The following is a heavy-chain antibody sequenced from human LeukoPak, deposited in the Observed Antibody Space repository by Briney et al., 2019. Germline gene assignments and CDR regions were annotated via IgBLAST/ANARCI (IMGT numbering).Heavy chain of an antibody. D-gene: IGHD2-2*01. CDR2: LSGSSGTM. V-gene: IGHV3-48*04. Sequence: PGGSLRLSCAASGFTFSSYSMTWVRQAPGKGLEWVSYLSGSSGTMYYADSVKGRFTISRDNAKNSLYLQMNSLRAEDTAVYYCAREGGSSSTSWSDYWGQGTLVTVSS. CDR1: GFTFSSYS. J-gene: IGHJ4*02. CDR3: AREGGSSSTSWSDY.